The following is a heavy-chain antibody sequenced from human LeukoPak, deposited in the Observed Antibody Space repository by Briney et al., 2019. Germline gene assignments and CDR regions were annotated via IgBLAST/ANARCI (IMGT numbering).Heavy chain of an antibody. CDR1: GFTVSSNY. CDR3: ARDQAGGDAFDI. Sequence: GGSLRLSCAASGFTVSSNYMSWVRQAPGKGLEWVSVIYSGGSTYYADSVKGRFTISRDNSKNTLYLQMNSLRVEDTAVYYCARDQAGGDAFDIWGQGTMVTVSS. J-gene: IGHJ3*02. D-gene: IGHD2-15*01. CDR2: IYSGGST. V-gene: IGHV3-53*01.